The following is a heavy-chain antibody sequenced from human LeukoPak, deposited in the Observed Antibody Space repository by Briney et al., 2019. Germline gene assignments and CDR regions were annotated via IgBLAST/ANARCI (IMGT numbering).Heavy chain of an antibody. CDR1: GFTFSIYG. D-gene: IGHD4-17*01. CDR2: IRYDGTNK. V-gene: IGHV3-30*02. Sequence: PGGSLRLSCAASGFTFSIYGMHWVRQAPGKGLEWVAFIRYDGTNKYYADPVKGQFTISRDNSKNTLYLQMNSLRPEDTAVYYCAKDSTNYADYARPDFWGQGTLVTVSS. CDR3: AKDSTNYADYARPDF. J-gene: IGHJ4*02.